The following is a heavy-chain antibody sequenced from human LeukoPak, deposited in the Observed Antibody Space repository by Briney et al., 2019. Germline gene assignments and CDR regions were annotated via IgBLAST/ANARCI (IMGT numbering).Heavy chain of an antibody. CDR3: ARVWGSGSYGAFDI. CDR1: GGSISSYY. CDR2: IYYSGST. D-gene: IGHD3-10*01. J-gene: IGHJ3*02. V-gene: IGHV4-59*01. Sequence: SETLSPTCTVSGGSISSYYWSWIRQPPGKGLEWIGYIYYSGSTNYNPSLKSRVTISVDTSKNQFSLKLSSVTAADTAVYYCARVWGSGSYGAFDIWGQGTMVTVSS.